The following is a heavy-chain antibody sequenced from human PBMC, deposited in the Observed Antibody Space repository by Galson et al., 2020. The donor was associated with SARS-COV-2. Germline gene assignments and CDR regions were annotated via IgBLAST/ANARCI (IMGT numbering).Heavy chain of an antibody. CDR1: GYTFTSFG. J-gene: IGHJ4*02. Sequence: ASVKVSCKASGYTFTSFGISWVRQAPGQGLEWMGWISAYNGDTDYEQKFQGRVTMTTDTSTSTAYMELRSLRSDDTAVYYCVRDLGRYNSGWIFFDYWGQGTLVTVSS. V-gene: IGHV1-18*01. D-gene: IGHD6-25*01. CDR2: ISAYNGDT. CDR3: VRDLGRYNSGWIFFDY.